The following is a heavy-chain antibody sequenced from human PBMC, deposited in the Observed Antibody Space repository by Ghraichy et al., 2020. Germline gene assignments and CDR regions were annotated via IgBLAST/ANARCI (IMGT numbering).Heavy chain of an antibody. J-gene: IGHJ4*02. D-gene: IGHD3-22*01. CDR2: IYYSGST. CDR3: ARSTYYYDSSGYRIFDY. CDR1: GGSISSSSYY. V-gene: IGHV4-39*01. Sequence: SQTLSLTCTVSGGSISSSSYYWGWIRQPPGKGLEWIGSIYYSGSTYYNPSLKSRVTISVDPSKNQFSLKLSSVTAADTAVYYCARSTYYYDSSGYRIFDYWGQGTLVTVSS.